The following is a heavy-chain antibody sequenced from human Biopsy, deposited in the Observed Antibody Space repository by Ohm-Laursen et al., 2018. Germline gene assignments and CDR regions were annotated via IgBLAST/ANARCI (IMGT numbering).Heavy chain of an antibody. V-gene: IGHV4-38-2*01. CDR3: ARVGSGWAPVDK. Sequence: SQTLSLTCAVSGYSISSDYRWGWIRQAPGKTLEWLGNIFKDGNTHYNPSLRSRLIISIDTSKNQFSLMMTSVSGADTAVYFCARVGSGWAPVDKWGPGTLVTVSS. CDR2: IFKDGNT. J-gene: IGHJ4*02. D-gene: IGHD6-19*01. CDR1: GYSISSDYR.